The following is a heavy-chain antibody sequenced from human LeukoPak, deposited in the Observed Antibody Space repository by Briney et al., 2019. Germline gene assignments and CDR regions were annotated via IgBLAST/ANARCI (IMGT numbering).Heavy chain of an antibody. Sequence: PGGSLRLSCSASGFTFSSYAMHWVRQAPGKGLEYVSAISSNGGSTYYADSVKGRFTISGDNSKNTLYLQMSSLRAEDTAVYYCGRGAVAGIPPDYWGQGTLVTVSS. CDR2: ISSNGGST. CDR1: GFTFSSYA. V-gene: IGHV3-64D*06. J-gene: IGHJ4*02. CDR3: GRGAVAGIPPDY. D-gene: IGHD6-19*01.